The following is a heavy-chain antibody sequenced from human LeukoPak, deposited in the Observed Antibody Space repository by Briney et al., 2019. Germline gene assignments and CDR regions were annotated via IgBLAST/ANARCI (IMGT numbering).Heavy chain of an antibody. Sequence: QAGGSLRLSCAASGFTFDDYTMHWVRQAPGKGLEWVSLISWDGGSTYYADSVKGRFTISRDNSKNSLYLQMNSLRTEDTALYYCAKDIGLGYDILTGPESYGMDVWGQGTTVTVSS. D-gene: IGHD3-9*01. CDR3: AKDIGLGYDILTGPESYGMDV. J-gene: IGHJ6*02. V-gene: IGHV3-43*01. CDR2: ISWDGGST. CDR1: GFTFDDYT.